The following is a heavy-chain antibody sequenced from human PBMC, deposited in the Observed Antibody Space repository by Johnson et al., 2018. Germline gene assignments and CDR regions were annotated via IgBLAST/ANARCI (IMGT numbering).Heavy chain of an antibody. V-gene: IGHV3-74*01. Sequence: VQLQESGGGFVQPGGSLRLSCTASGFAFSGYWMHWVRQAPGKGLVWVSRVNNVGTVPNYADSVRGRFVIDRDNAKDTLYLQMNSLRTEDTAFYYCAKEDGNYVYYYGMDVWGQGTTVTVS. CDR3: AKEDGNYVYYYGMDV. J-gene: IGHJ6*02. CDR2: VNNVGTVP. D-gene: IGHD1-7*01. CDR1: GFAFSGYW.